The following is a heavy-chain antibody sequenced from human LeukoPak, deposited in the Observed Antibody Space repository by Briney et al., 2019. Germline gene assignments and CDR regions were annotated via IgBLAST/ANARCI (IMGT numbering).Heavy chain of an antibody. V-gene: IGHV3-23*01. CDR3: AKYLAGGWYYIDC. Sequence: GGSLRLSCAASGFTFSSNTMSWVRQAPGKGLGWVSGITGSGDNRYYIESVKGRFTISRDNSKNTLYLEMNSLRAEDTAVYYCAKYLAGGWYYIDCWGQGTLVTVSS. D-gene: IGHD6-19*01. CDR1: GFTFSSNT. CDR2: ITGSGDNR. J-gene: IGHJ4*02.